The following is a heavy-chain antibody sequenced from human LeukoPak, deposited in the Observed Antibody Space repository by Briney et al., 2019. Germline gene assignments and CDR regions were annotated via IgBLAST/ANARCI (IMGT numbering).Heavy chain of an antibody. CDR2: MNPNRGNT. CDR3: ARGRGSGHKEHWFDP. J-gene: IGHJ5*02. Sequence: ASVNVSCKASGCGFTTYYINGVRQAAGQGLEWMGWMNPNRGNTGYTQKFQGRVTMTRNTSISTDYMELSSLRSEDTAVYYCARGRGSGHKEHWFDPWGQGTLVTVSS. D-gene: IGHD6-19*01. V-gene: IGHV1-8*01. CDR1: GCGFTTYY.